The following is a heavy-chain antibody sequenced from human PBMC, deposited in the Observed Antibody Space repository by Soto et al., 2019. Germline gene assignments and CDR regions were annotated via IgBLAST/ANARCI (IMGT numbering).Heavy chain of an antibody. CDR3: AKGYSSRGNWFDP. D-gene: IGHD6-13*01. CDR1: GFTFDDYA. V-gene: IGHV3-9*01. CDR2: ISWNSGSI. Sequence: GGSLRLSCAASGFTFDDYAMHWVRQAPGKGLEWVSGISWNSGSIGYADSVKGRFTISRDNAKNSLYLQMNSLRAEDTALYYCAKGYSSRGNWFDPWGQGTLVTVSS. J-gene: IGHJ5*02.